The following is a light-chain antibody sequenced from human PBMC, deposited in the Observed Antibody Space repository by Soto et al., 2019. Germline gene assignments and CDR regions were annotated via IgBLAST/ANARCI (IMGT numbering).Light chain of an antibody. J-gene: IGKJ1*01. CDR3: KQYNSYPWT. CDR1: QSISSW. Sequence: DIQMTQSPSTLSASVGDRVTITCRASQSISSWLAWYQQKPGKAPKLLIYDASSLASGVPSRFSGSGSGTEFTLTISSLHPDDFATYYCKQYNSYPWTFGQGTKVEIK. CDR2: DAS. V-gene: IGKV1-5*01.